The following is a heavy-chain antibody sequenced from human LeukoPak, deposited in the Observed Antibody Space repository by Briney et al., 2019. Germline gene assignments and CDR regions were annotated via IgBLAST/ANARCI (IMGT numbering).Heavy chain of an antibody. CDR3: APFSAVTHYYFDY. Sequence: GGSLRLSCAASGFTFSTHSLMWVRQAPGKGLEWVSSISPDSGYIYYADSVKGRFTISRDNAENSLFLQMNSLGAEDTAVYYCAPFSAVTHYYFDYWGQGTLVTVSS. CDR1: GFTFSTHS. CDR2: ISPDSGYI. D-gene: IGHD6-13*01. J-gene: IGHJ4*02. V-gene: IGHV3-21*01.